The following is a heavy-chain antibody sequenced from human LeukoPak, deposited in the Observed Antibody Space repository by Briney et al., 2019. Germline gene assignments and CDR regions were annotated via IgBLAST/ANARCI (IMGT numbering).Heavy chain of an antibody. V-gene: IGHV4-61*01. CDR1: GGSLSSVSYY. CDR2: LHYSAST. J-gene: IGHJ3*02. CDR3: ARHHHRQGQYAFDI. Sequence: SETLSLTRTLSGGSLSSVSYYWAWVRQPPRKGLEWIGNLHYSASTNYNPSLKRRVTISVDTSKHQFSLQLTSFTAADTAVYYCARHHHRQGQYAFDIWGQGTMVTVSS.